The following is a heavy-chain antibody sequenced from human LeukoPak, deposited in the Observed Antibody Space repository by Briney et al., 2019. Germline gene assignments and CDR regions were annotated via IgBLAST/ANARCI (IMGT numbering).Heavy chain of an antibody. J-gene: IGHJ2*01. Sequence: PSETLSLTCTVSGGSITTSSYYWGWIRQPPGKGLEWIGNIFYSGTTYYSPSLKTRVTISLDTSRNQFSLKLNSVTAADTAVYYCARQNSSSWYRRGRNYWYFDLWGRGTLVTVSS. CDR2: IFYSGTT. V-gene: IGHV4-39*07. CDR1: GGSITTSSYY. D-gene: IGHD6-13*01. CDR3: ARQNSSSWYRRGRNYWYFDL.